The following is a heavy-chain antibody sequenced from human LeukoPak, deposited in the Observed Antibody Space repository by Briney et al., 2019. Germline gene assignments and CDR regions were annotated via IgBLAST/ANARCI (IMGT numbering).Heavy chain of an antibody. CDR3: ARAGIWDYSDSSGYHNAAFDI. V-gene: IGHV1-2*02. J-gene: IGHJ3*02. Sequence: ASVKVSCKASGYTFTGYYMHWVRQAPGQGLEWMGWINPHSGGTNYAQKFQGRVTMTRDTSISTSYMELSSLRSDDMAMYYCARAGIWDYSDSSGYHNAAFDIWGQGTKVTVSS. CDR2: INPHSGGT. D-gene: IGHD3-22*01. CDR1: GYTFTGYY.